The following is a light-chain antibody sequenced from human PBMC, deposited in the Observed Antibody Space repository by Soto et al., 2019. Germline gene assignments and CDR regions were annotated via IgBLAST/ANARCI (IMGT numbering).Light chain of an antibody. CDR2: RNN. CDR1: SSNIGSYY. V-gene: IGLV1-47*01. J-gene: IGLJ1*01. CDR3: AALDDSLSGPRV. Sequence: QSVVTQPPSASGTPGQRVTISCSGSSSNIGSYYVYWYQQVPGTAPKLLIYRNNQRPSGVPDRFSGSKSGTSASLAISGLRSEEEADYYCAALDDSLSGPRVFGTGTKLTVL.